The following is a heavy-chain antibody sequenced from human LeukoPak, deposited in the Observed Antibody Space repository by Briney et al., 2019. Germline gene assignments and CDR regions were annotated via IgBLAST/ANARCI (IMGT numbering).Heavy chain of an antibody. D-gene: IGHD5-24*01. Sequence: GGSLRLSCAASGFTFSDYYMSWIRQAPGKGQEWVSYISSSGSTIYYADSVKGRFTISRDNAKNSLYLQMNSLRAEDTAVYYCARGSRDGYNLHFDYWGQGTLVTVSS. V-gene: IGHV3-11*01. CDR1: GFTFSDYY. CDR2: ISSSGSTI. CDR3: ARGSRDGYNLHFDY. J-gene: IGHJ4*02.